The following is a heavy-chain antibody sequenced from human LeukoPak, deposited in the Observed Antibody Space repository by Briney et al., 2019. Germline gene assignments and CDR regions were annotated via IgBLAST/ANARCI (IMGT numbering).Heavy chain of an antibody. J-gene: IGHJ3*02. V-gene: IGHV4-61*02. Sequence: PSETLSLTCTVSGGSISSGSYYWSWIRQPAGKGLEWIGRIYTSGSTNYNPSLKSRVTISVDTSKNQFSLKLSSVTAADTAVYYCARGWLWPRSGAFDIWGQGTMVTVSS. CDR3: ARGWLWPRSGAFDI. CDR2: IYTSGST. CDR1: GGSISSGSYY. D-gene: IGHD3-3*01.